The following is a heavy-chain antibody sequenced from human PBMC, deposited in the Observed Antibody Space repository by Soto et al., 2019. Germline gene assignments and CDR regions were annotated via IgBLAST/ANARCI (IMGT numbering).Heavy chain of an antibody. D-gene: IGHD3-10*01. J-gene: IGHJ4*02. Sequence: GGSLRLSCAASGFTFSDYYMSWIRQAPGKGLEWVSYISSSGSTIYYADSVKGRFTISRDNAKNSLYLQMNSLRAEDTAVYYCASYKPGMVRGVIITFWGQGTLVTVSS. V-gene: IGHV3-11*01. CDR2: ISSSGSTI. CDR3: ASYKPGMVRGVIITF. CDR1: GFTFSDYY.